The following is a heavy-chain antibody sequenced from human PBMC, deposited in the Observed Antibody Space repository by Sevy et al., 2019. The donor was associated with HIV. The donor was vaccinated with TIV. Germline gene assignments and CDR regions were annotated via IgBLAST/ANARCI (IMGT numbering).Heavy chain of an antibody. CDR3: ARAYCSGGRCYSLAY. CDR2: ISPHNGDT. J-gene: IGHJ4*02. V-gene: IGHV1-18*01. D-gene: IGHD2-15*01. Sequence: ASVKVSCKVSGYTFTSYRITWVRLAPGQGLESMGWISPHNGDTKYAQKFQGRVTMITDTSTNTAYMELRSLGSDDTAIYYCARAYCSGGRCYSLAYWGQGTLVTVSS. CDR1: GYTFTSYR.